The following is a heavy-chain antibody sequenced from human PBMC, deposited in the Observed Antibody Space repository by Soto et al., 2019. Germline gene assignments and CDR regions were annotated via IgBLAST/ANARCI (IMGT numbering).Heavy chain of an antibody. D-gene: IGHD6-13*01. CDR1: GFTFSSYG. J-gene: IGHJ4*02. V-gene: IGHV3-23*01. CDR2: ISGSGGST. CDR3: AKVSSSSWYYFDY. Sequence: GGSLRLSCAASGFTFSSYGMHWVRQAPGKGLEWVSAISGSGGSTYYADSVKGRFTISRDNYKNTLYLQMNSLRAEDTAVYYCAKVSSSSWYYFDYWGQGTLVTVSS.